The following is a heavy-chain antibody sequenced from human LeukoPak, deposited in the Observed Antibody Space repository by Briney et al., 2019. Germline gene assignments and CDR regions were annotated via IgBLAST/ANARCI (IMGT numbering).Heavy chain of an antibody. Sequence: ASVKVSCKASGYTFTSYYMHWVRQAPGQGLEWMGIINPSGGSTSCAQKFQGRVTMTRDTSTSTVYMELSSLRSEDTAVYYCARDRIAAAGTGGNWFDPWGQGTLVTVSS. V-gene: IGHV1-46*01. CDR1: GYTFTSYY. J-gene: IGHJ5*02. CDR2: INPSGGST. D-gene: IGHD6-13*01. CDR3: ARDRIAAAGTGGNWFDP.